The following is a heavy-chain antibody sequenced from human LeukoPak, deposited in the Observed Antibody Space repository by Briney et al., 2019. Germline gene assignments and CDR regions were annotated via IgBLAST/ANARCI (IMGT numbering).Heavy chain of an antibody. J-gene: IGHJ4*02. V-gene: IGHV3-48*01. D-gene: IGHD3-10*01. CDR1: GFTFSSYS. CDR3: ARGCTSGSFGY. Sequence: GGSLRLSCAASGFTFSSYSMSWVRQAPGKGLEWVSYISSSSTTIYYADSVKGRFTISRDNAKNSLYLQMNSLRAEDTAIYYCARGCTSGSFGYWGQGTLVTVSS. CDR2: ISSSSTTI.